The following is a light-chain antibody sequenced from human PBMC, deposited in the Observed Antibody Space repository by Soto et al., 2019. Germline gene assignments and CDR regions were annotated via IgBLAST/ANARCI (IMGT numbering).Light chain of an antibody. V-gene: IGLV1-40*01. CDR2: TNT. J-gene: IGLJ2*01. Sequence: QSVLTQPPSVSGAPGQRITISCTGSSSNIGAGYDVNWYQQLPGRAPKLLIYTNTIRPSGVPGRFSGSKSGTSASLAITGLQAEDEGDYYCQSHDTSYSATVIFGGGTKLTVL. CDR3: QSHDTSYSATVI. CDR1: SSNIGAGYD.